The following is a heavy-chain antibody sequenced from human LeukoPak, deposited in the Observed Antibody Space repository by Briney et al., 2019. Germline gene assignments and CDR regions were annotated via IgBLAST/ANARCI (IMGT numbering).Heavy chain of an antibody. Sequence: GGSLRLSCAASGFTFSSYWMSWVRQAPGKGLEWVANIKQDGSEKYYVDSVKGRFTISRDNAENSLYLQMNSLRAEDTAVYYCARGSGGWYNWFDPWGQGTLVTVSS. CDR3: ARGSGGWYNWFDP. J-gene: IGHJ5*02. D-gene: IGHD6-19*01. V-gene: IGHV3-7*01. CDR1: GFTFSSYW. CDR2: IKQDGSEK.